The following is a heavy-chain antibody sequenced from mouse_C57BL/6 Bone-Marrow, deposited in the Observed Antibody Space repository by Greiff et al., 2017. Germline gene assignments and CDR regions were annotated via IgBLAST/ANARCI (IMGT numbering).Heavy chain of an antibody. CDR1: GYTFTDYY. Sequence: VQLQQSGAELVRPGASVKLSCKASGYTFTDYYINWVKQRPGQGLEWIARIYPGSGNTYYNEKFKGKATLTAEKSSSTAYMQLSSLTSEDSAVYFCARSDYYGSYWYFDVWGTGTTVTVSS. CDR2: IYPGSGNT. J-gene: IGHJ1*03. CDR3: ARSDYYGSYWYFDV. D-gene: IGHD1-1*01. V-gene: IGHV1-76*01.